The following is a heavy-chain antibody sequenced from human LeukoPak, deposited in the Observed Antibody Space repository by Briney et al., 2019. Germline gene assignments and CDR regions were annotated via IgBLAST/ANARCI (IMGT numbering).Heavy chain of an antibody. CDR2: IYYSGST. CDR1: GCSISSSSYY. V-gene: IGHV4-39*01. Sequence: SETLSLTCTVSGCSISSSSYYWGWIRQPPGKGLEWIGSIYYSGSTYYNPSLKSRVTISVDTSKNQFSLKLSSVTAADTAVYYCARLYYYDSSYAFDYWGQGTLVTVSS. CDR3: ARLYYYDSSYAFDY. J-gene: IGHJ4*02. D-gene: IGHD3-22*01.